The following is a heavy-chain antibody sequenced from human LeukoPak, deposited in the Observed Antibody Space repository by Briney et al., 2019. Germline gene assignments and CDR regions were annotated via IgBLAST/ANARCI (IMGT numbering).Heavy chain of an antibody. CDR1: GGSITSYY. D-gene: IGHD3-22*01. J-gene: IGHJ4*02. V-gene: IGHV4-59*01. CDR3: AIDRGGNYYDSSGEPFDY. CDR2: IHYSGST. Sequence: SETLSLTCTVSGGSITSYYWSWIRQPPGKGLEWIGYIHYSGSTNYNPSLKSRVTISVDTSKNQFSLKLSSVTAADTAVYYCAIDRGGNYYDSSGEPFDYWGQGTLVTVSS.